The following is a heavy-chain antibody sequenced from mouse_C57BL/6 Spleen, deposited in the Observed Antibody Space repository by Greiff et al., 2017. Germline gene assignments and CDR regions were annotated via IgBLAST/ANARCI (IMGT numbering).Heavy chain of an antibody. Sequence: VQLQQSGAELVQPGASVKMSCKASGYTFTTYPIEWMQQTHGKSLEWIGNFHPYNDDTKYNEKFKGKATLTVEKSSSTVYLELSRVTSDDSAVYYCARGGLRDYFDDWGQGTTLTVSS. V-gene: IGHV1-47*01. D-gene: IGHD2-4*01. CDR2: FHPYNDDT. J-gene: IGHJ2*01. CDR3: ARGGLRDYFDD. CDR1: GYTFTTYP.